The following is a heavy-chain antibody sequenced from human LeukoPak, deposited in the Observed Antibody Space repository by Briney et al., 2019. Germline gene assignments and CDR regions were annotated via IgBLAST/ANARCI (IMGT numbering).Heavy chain of an antibody. CDR2: ISYDGSNK. CDR1: GFTFSSYA. CDR3: ARPRYNYDNHFDY. J-gene: IGHJ4*02. Sequence: GGSLRLSCAASGFTFSSYAMHWVRQAPGKGLEWVAVISYDGSNKYYADSVKGRFTISRDNSKNTLYLQMNSLRAEDTAVYYCARPRYNYDNHFDYWGQGTLVTVSS. V-gene: IGHV3-30-3*01. D-gene: IGHD5-18*01.